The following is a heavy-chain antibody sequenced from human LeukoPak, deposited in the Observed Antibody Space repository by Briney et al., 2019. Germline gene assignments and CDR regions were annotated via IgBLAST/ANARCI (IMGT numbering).Heavy chain of an antibody. CDR3: ARDNCSGGSCYNP. Sequence: GGSLRLSCAASGFTFSDYYMSWIPDAPGKGVEWVSYISSSGSTIYYADSVKGRFTISRDNAKNSLYLQMNSLRAEDTAVYYCARDNCSGGSCYNPWGQGTLVTVSS. CDR2: ISSSGSTI. V-gene: IGHV3-11*01. J-gene: IGHJ5*02. D-gene: IGHD2-15*01. CDR1: GFTFSDYY.